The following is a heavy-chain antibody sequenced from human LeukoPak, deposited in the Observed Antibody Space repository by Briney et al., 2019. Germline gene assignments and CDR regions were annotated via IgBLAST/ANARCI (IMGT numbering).Heavy chain of an antibody. J-gene: IGHJ3*02. CDR1: GFTFSSNY. Sequence: PGGSLRLSCAASGFTFSSNYMSWVRQAPGKGLEWVSVIYSGGSTYYADSVKGRFTISRDNSKNTLYLQMNSLRAEDTAVHYCARDTLGAAFDIWGQGTMVTVSS. CDR3: ARDTLGAAFDI. V-gene: IGHV3-53*01. CDR2: IYSGGST. D-gene: IGHD3-10*01.